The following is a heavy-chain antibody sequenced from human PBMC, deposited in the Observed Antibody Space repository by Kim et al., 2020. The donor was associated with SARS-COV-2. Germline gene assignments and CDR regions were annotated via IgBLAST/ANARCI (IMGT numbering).Heavy chain of an antibody. CDR1: GGSISSGDYY. J-gene: IGHJ5*02. CDR2: IYYSGST. V-gene: IGHV4-30-4*01. Sequence: SETLSLTCTVSGGSISSGDYYWSWIRQPPGKGLEWIGYIYYSGSTYYNPSLKSRVTISVDTSKNQFSLKLSSVTAADTAVYYCARGYDFWSGYYFGPTWGQGTLVTVSS. CDR3: ARGYDFWSGYYFGPT. D-gene: IGHD3-3*01.